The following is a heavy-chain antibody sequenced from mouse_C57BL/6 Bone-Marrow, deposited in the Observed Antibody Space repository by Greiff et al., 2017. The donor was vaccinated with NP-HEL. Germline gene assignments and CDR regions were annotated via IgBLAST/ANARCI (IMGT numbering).Heavy chain of an antibody. V-gene: IGHV5-9-1*02. Sequence: EVMLVESGEGLVKPGGSLKLSCAASGFTFSSYAMSWVRQTPEKRLEWVAYISSGGDYIYYADTVKGRFTISRDNARNTLYLQMSSLKSEDTAMYYCTRGSISYYFDYWGQGTTLTVSS. J-gene: IGHJ2*01. CDR1: GFTFSSYA. CDR3: TRGSISYYFDY. D-gene: IGHD2-3*01. CDR2: ISSGGDYI.